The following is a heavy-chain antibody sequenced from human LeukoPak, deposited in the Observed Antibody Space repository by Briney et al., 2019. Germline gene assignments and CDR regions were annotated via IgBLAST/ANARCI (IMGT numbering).Heavy chain of an antibody. D-gene: IGHD4-17*01. CDR2: ISAYNGNT. CDR1: GYTFTIYG. J-gene: IGHJ4*02. V-gene: IGHV1-18*01. CDR3: ARKVPDDYGDYGWHY. Sequence: GASVKVSCKSSGYTFTIYGISWVRQAPGQGLEWMGWISAYNGNTNYAQKLQGRVTMTTDTSTSTAYMELRSLRSDDTAVYYCARKVPDDYGDYGWHYWGQGTLVTVSS.